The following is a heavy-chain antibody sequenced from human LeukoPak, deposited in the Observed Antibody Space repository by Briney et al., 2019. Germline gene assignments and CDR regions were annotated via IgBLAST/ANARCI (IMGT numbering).Heavy chain of an antibody. D-gene: IGHD2-15*01. CDR1: GGSFSGYY. J-gene: IGHJ2*01. CDR3: ARIRRGRLTASRYFDL. V-gene: IGHV4-34*01. Sequence: PSETLSLTCAVYGGSFSGYYWSWIRQPPGKGLEWIGEINHSGSTNYNPSLKSRVTISVDTSKNQFSLKLSSVTAADTAVYYCARIRRGRLTASRYFDLWGRGTLVTVSS. CDR2: INHSGST.